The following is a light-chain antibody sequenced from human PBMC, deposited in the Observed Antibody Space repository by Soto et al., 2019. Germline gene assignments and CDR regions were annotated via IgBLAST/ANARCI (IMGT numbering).Light chain of an antibody. CDR3: QQYNTFWT. CDR1: QSVSGNY. CDR2: GAS. Sequence: EIVVSKSPDTLSLSPGERATLSCRASQSVSGNYLAWYQQKPGQAPRLLIYGASTRATGIPARFSGSGSGTEFTLTISSLQPDDFATYYCQQYNTFWTFGPGTKVDI. V-gene: IGKV3D-7*01. J-gene: IGKJ1*01.